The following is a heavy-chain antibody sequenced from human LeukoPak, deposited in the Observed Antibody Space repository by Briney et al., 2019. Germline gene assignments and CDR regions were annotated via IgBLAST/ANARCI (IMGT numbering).Heavy chain of an antibody. CDR3: AEDRGSGSRKLYYFDY. Sequence: GRSLRLSCAASGFTFSSYGMHWVRQAPGKGLEWVAVISYDGSNKYYADSVKGRFTISRDNSKNTLYLQMNSLRAEDTAVYYCAEDRGSGSRKLYYFDYWGQGTLVTVSS. D-gene: IGHD3-10*01. J-gene: IGHJ4*02. CDR1: GFTFSSYG. CDR2: ISYDGSNK. V-gene: IGHV3-30*18.